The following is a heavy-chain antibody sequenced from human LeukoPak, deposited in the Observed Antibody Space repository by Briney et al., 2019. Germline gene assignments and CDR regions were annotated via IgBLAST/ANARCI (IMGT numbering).Heavy chain of an antibody. V-gene: IGHV3-48*02. D-gene: IGHD3-10*01. CDR3: ARDAHIVRGVNPLDY. Sequence: CGSLRLSCAASGFTFSQYSLNWVRQAPGKGLEWISYVSYSSSTIYYAASVNGRFTISRDNAKNSLYLQMNSLRDEDAAVYYCARDAHIVRGVNPLDYWGQGPLVTVSS. CDR2: VSYSSSTI. J-gene: IGHJ4*02. CDR1: GFTFSQYS.